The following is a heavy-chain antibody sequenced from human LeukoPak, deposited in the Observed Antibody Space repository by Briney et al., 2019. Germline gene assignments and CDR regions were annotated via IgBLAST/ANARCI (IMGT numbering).Heavy chain of an antibody. CDR3: ARGGYYYYYMGV. CDR2: IYTSGST. Sequence: SETLSLTCTVSGGSINSGTYYWSWIRQPAGKGLEWIGRIYTSGSTNYNPSLKSRVTISVDTSKNQFSLKLSSVTAADTAVYYCARGGYYYYYMGVWGKGTTVTISS. CDR1: GGSINSGTYY. V-gene: IGHV4-61*02. J-gene: IGHJ6*03.